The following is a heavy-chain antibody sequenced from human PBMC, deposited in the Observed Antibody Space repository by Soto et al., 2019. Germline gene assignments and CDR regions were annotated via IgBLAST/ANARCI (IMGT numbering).Heavy chain of an antibody. J-gene: IGHJ3*02. CDR1: GGTFSSYA. V-gene: IGHV1-69*13. Sequence: SVKVSCKASGGTFSSYAISWVRQAPGQGLEWMGGIIPIFGTANYAQKFQGRVTITADESTSTAYMELSSLRSEDTAVYYCARDRDIAARPHAFDIWGQGTRVTVSS. CDR2: IIPIFGTA. D-gene: IGHD6-6*01. CDR3: ARDRDIAARPHAFDI.